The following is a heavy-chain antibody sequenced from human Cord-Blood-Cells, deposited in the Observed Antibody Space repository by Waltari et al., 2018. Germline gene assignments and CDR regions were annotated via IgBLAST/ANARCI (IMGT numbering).Heavy chain of an antibody. CDR3: AREYEGFGELLFDY. Sequence: QVQLVQSGAEVKKPGASVKVSCKASGYTFTSYAMHWVRQAPGQRLEWLGWINAGNGNTNYSQKFQGRVTITRDTSASTAYMELSSLRSEDTAVYYCAREYEGFGELLFDYWGQGTLVTVSS. CDR1: GYTFTSYA. J-gene: IGHJ4*02. D-gene: IGHD3-10*01. V-gene: IGHV1-3*01. CDR2: INAGNGNT.